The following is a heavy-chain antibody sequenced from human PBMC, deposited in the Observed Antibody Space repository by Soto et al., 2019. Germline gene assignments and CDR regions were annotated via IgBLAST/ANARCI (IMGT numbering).Heavy chain of an antibody. CDR3: ARGGWRHIDY. D-gene: IGHD3-3*01. CDR1: GGSISTYY. CDR2: IYYSGST. V-gene: IGHV4-59*08. Sequence: LSLTCTVSGGSISTYYWSWIRQPPGKGLEWIGYIYYSGSTNYNPSLKSRVTISVDTSKNQFSLKLSSVTAADTAVYYCARGGWRHIDYWGQGTLVTVSS. J-gene: IGHJ4*02.